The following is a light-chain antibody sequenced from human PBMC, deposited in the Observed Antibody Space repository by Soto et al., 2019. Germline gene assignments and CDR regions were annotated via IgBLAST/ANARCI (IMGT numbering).Light chain of an antibody. V-gene: IGKV1-17*01. CDR2: STS. CDR1: PGFRDD. J-gene: IGKJ1*01. Sequence: DIQMTQSPSSLSASVGDRVTITCRARPGFRDDLGWYQQKPGKATTRLIYSTSRLQSGVPSRFRGSGSGTEFTLTISSLQPEDFATYYCLQHNPFRWTFGQGTKVEIK. CDR3: LQHNPFRWT.